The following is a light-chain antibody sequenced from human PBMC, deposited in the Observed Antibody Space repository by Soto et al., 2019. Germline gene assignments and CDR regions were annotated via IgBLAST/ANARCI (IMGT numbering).Light chain of an antibody. CDR3: QQNLGVHT. J-gene: IGKJ1*01. CDR2: DAS. CDR1: QSVRHN. V-gene: IGKV3D-15*01. Sequence: IVMTQSPATLSVSPGERATPSCRASQSVRHNLAWYQQKPGQAPRLLIYDASNRATGIPARFSGSGSGTDFTLTISSLEPEDSAVYYCQQNLGVHTFGQGTKVDI.